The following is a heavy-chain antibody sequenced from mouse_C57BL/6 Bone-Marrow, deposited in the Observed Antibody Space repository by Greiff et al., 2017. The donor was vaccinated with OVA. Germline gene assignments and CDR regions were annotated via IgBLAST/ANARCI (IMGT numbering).Heavy chain of an antibody. CDR3: AREAIYDGYYWFAY. V-gene: IGHV1-58*01. CDR2: IYIGNGYT. D-gene: IGHD2-3*01. Sequence: EVQLKESGAELVRPGSSVKMSCKTSGYTFTSYGINWVKQRPGQGLEWIGYIYIGNGYTEYNEKLKGKATLTSDTSSSTAYMQLSSLTSEDSAIYFCAREAIYDGYYWFAYWGQGTLVTVSA. CDR1: GYTFTSYG. J-gene: IGHJ3*01.